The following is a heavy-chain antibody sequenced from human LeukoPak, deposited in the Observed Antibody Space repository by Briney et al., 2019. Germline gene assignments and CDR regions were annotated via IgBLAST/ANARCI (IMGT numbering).Heavy chain of an antibody. CDR3: AKSGSSGYYYSDY. CDR1: GFTFSSYA. J-gene: IGHJ4*02. D-gene: IGHD3-22*01. Sequence: PGGSLRLSCATSGFTFSSYAMSWVRQAPGKGLEWVSAISGNGVSTYYADSVKGRFTISRDNSKNTLYLQMNSLRAEDTAVYYCAKSGSSGYYYSDYWGQGTLVTVSS. CDR2: ISGNGVST. V-gene: IGHV3-23*01.